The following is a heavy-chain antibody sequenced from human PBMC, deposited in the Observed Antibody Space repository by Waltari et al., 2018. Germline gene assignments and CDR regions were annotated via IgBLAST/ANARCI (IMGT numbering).Heavy chain of an antibody. D-gene: IGHD2-21*01. CDR3: ARDPHYSAFDI. Sequence: EVQLVESGGGRVQPGGSVGLSCADSGVTVSISWMSWVRQTPGKGLEFVANVKEDGIVKNYVDSVKGRFTISRDNAKNSLYLQMNSLRADDTAVYYCARDPHYSAFDIWGQGTMVTVSS. CDR2: VKEDGIVK. J-gene: IGHJ3*02. CDR1: GVTVSISW. V-gene: IGHV3-7*01.